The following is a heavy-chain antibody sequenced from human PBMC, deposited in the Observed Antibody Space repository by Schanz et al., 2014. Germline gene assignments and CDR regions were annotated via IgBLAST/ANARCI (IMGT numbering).Heavy chain of an antibody. J-gene: IGHJ6*04. D-gene: IGHD2-2*01. CDR1: GFTFSNYG. CDR2: ISSSSGTI. CDR3: ARDLSSLIQGDV. Sequence: ESGGDLVKPGGSLRLSCEASGFTFSNYGMNWVRQAPEKGLEWVSYISSSSGTIYYADSVKGRFTISRDNAKNLLYLQMNGLRAEDTAVYFCARDLSSLIQGDVWGKGTTVTVSS. V-gene: IGHV3-48*01.